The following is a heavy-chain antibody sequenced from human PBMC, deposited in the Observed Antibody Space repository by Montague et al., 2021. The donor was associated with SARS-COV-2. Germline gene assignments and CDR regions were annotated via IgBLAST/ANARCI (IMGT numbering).Heavy chain of an antibody. D-gene: IGHD6-13*01. J-gene: IGHJ4*02. CDR1: GGSISSSSYY. V-gene: IGHV4-39*01. CDR2: IYYSGGP. CDR3: ASSYSSSWQNDF. Sequence: SETLSLTCTVSGGSISSSSYYWGWIRQPPGKGLEWIGSIYYSGGPYYNPSLKSRVTISVDTSKNQFSLKLSSVTAADTAVYYCASSYSSSWQNDFWGQGTLVNVSS.